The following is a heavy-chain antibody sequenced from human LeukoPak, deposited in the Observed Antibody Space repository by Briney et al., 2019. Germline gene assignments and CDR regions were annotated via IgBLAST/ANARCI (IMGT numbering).Heavy chain of an antibody. V-gene: IGHV3-23*01. CDR3: AKDRCGAFCGGD. CDR2: ISGSGYTI. D-gene: IGHD2-21*01. J-gene: IGHJ4*02. Sequence: GGSLRLSCAASGFTFSTYGMSWVRQAPGKGLEWVSSISGSGYTIDYADSVRGRFTISRDNSKNTLYRQLNSPRAEDTALYFCAKDRCGAFCGGDWGQGTLVTVSS. CDR1: GFTFSTYG.